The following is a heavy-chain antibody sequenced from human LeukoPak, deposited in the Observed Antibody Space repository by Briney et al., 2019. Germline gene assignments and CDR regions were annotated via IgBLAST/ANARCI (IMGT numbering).Heavy chain of an antibody. CDR2: IFPGDSDI. J-gene: IGHJ5*02. Sequence: GESLKISCKGSEYSFTSYWIGWVRQMPGKGLEWMGIIFPGDSDIRYSPSFQGHVTISADKSITTAYLQWSSLEASDAAMYYCARHPYYYDNSGYLDLWGQGNLVTVSS. V-gene: IGHV5-51*01. D-gene: IGHD3-22*01. CDR1: EYSFTSYW. CDR3: ARHPYYYDNSGYLDL.